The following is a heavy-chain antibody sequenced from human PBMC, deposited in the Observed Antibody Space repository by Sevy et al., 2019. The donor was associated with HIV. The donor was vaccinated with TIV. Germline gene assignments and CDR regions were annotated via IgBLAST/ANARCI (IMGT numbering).Heavy chain of an antibody. CDR2: MNPNSGNT. CDR1: GYTFTSYD. V-gene: IGHV1-8*01. Sequence: ASVKVSCKASGYTFTSYDINWVRQATGQGLEWMGWMNPNSGNTGYAQKFQGRVTMTRNTSISTAYMELGSLRSEDTAVYYCARLRITMVRGDLYGMDVWGQGTTVTVSS. D-gene: IGHD3-10*01. CDR3: ARLRITMVRGDLYGMDV. J-gene: IGHJ6*02.